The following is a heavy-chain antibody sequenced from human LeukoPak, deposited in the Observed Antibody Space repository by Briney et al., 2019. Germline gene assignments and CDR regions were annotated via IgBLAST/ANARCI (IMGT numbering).Heavy chain of an antibody. D-gene: IGHD3-10*01. CDR2: IYLSGTT. CDR1: SGSISGDHW. Sequence: SGTLSLTCAVSSGSISGDHWWTWVRQAPGKGLEWIGEIYLSGTTNYNPSLRGRVTLSVDKSKDQLSLKLTSVTVADTAVYFCARGIRGISKHWGQGTLVTVSS. CDR3: ARGIRGISKH. J-gene: IGHJ4*02. V-gene: IGHV4-4*02.